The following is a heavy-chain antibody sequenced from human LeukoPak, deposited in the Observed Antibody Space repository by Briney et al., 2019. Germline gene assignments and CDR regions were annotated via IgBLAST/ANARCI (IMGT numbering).Heavy chain of an antibody. CDR1: GFTVSSNY. Sequence: GGSLRLSCAASGFTVSSNYMSWVRRAPGMGLECVSVLYSGGETYYADSVKGRFTISRDNSQNTLYLQMSSLRAEDTAVYYCARETFYYGFDVWGQGTTVTVSS. V-gene: IGHV3-66*01. J-gene: IGHJ6*02. CDR3: ARETFYYGFDV. CDR2: LYSGGET.